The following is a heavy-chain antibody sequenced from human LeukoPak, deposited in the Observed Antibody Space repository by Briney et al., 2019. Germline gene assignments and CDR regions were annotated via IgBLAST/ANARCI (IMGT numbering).Heavy chain of an antibody. CDR2: IYYSGST. CDR1: GGSISSYY. Sequence: PSETLPLTCTVSGGSISSYYWSWIRQPPGKGLEWIGYIYYSGSTNYNPSLKSRVTISVDTSKNQFSLKLSSVTAADTAVYYCARSGGYRTIDYWGQGTLVTVSS. D-gene: IGHD6-13*01. CDR3: ARSGGYRTIDY. V-gene: IGHV4-59*01. J-gene: IGHJ4*02.